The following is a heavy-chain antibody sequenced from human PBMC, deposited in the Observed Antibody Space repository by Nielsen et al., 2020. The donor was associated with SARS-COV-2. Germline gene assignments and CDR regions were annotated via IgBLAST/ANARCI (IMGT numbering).Heavy chain of an antibody. D-gene: IGHD3-9*01. Sequence: ASVKVSCKASGYTFTGYYMHWVRQAPGQGLEWMGIINPSGGSTSYAQKFQGRVTMTRDTSTSTVYMELSSLRSEDTAVYYCARDSPPSRDDILTGYKIAARYYFDYWGQGTLVTVSS. CDR3: ARDSPPSRDDILTGYKIAARYYFDY. J-gene: IGHJ4*02. CDR2: INPSGGST. V-gene: IGHV1-46*01. CDR1: GYTFTGYY.